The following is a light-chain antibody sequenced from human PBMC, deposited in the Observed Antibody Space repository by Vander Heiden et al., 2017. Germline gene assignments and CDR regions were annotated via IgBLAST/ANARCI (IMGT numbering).Light chain of an antibody. J-gene: IGKJ1*01. CDR1: QSISSW. CDR3: QQGNSYPWT. Sequence: DIQMTQSPSTLSASVGDRVTITCRASQSISSWLAWYQQKPGKAPKLLIYKASSLESGVPSRFSGSGSGAEFTLTISSLQPDDFATYYCQQGNSYPWTFGPGTEVEIK. V-gene: IGKV1-5*03. CDR2: KAS.